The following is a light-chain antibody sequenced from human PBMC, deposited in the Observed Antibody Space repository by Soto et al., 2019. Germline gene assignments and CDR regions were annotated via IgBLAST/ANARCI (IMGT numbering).Light chain of an antibody. CDR3: SADGGSNTVL. CDR2: EVT. J-gene: IGLJ2*01. V-gene: IGLV2-8*01. Sequence: QSALTPPPSASGSLGQSVTISCTGTSSDVGAYSFVSWHQQHPGKSPKLLIYEVTKRPSGVHDRFSCSKSGTTAFLTVPGLQAEAAADSYSSADGGSNTVLFGGGTHVTVL. CDR1: SSDVGAYSF.